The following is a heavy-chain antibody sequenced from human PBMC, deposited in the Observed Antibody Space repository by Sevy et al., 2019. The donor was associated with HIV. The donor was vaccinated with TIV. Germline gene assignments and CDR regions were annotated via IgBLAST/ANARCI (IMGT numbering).Heavy chain of an antibody. CDR1: GGSIGQYY. V-gene: IGHV4-59*01. CDR3: AREIGGGQQLVSDAFHI. CDR2: VYYTGHT. Sequence: SETLSLTCTVSGGSIGQYYWSWIRQPPRKGPEWIGYVYYTGHTNYNPSLKSRVTISVDTSKNQFSLNLSSVTAADTAVYYCAREIGGGQQLVSDAFHIWGQGTMVTVSS. J-gene: IGHJ3*02. D-gene: IGHD6-13*01.